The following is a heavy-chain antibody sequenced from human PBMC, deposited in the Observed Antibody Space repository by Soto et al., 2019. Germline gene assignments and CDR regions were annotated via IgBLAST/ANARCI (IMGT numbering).Heavy chain of an antibody. CDR2: ISAYNGNT. CDR1: GYTFTSYG. CDR3: ARIMYYYDSSGYPDYYYYYGMDV. V-gene: IGHV1-18*01. Sequence: QVQLVQSGAEVKKPGASVKVSCKASGYTFTSYGISWVRQAPGQGLEWMGWISAYNGNTNYAQKLQGRVTTTTDTSTSTAYMELRSLRSDDTAVYYCARIMYYYDSSGYPDYYYYYGMDVWGQGTTVTVSS. J-gene: IGHJ6*02. D-gene: IGHD3-22*01.